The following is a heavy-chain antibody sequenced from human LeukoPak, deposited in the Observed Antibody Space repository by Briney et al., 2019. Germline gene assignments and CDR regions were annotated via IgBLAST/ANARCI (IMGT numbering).Heavy chain of an antibody. Sequence: PGESLKISCKGSGYSFTSYWIGWVRQMPGKGLEWMGIFYPADSDTRYSPSFQGQVTISADKSISTAYLQWSSLKASDTAMYYCARYSGSYPPSYSFDYWGQGTLVTVSS. V-gene: IGHV5-51*01. CDR1: GYSFTSYW. CDR2: FYPADSDT. CDR3: ARYSGSYPPSYSFDY. D-gene: IGHD1-26*01. J-gene: IGHJ4*02.